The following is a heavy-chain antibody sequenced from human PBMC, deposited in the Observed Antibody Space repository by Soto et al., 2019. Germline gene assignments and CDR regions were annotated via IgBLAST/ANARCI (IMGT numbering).Heavy chain of an antibody. J-gene: IGHJ4*02. CDR1: GFTFSNAW. Sequence: VQLVESGVGLVQPGGSLRLSCAASGFTFSNAWISWVRQAPGKGLEWVGRIKSKTDGGTTDYAAPVKGRFTISRDDSKNTLYLQMNSLKTEDTAVYYCTTHWIVGATRYWCQGTLVTVSS. V-gene: IGHV3-15*01. CDR3: TTHWIVGATRY. CDR2: IKSKTDGGTT. D-gene: IGHD1-26*01.